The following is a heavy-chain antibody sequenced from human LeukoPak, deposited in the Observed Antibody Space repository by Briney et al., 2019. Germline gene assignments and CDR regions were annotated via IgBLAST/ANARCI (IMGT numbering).Heavy chain of an antibody. D-gene: IGHD2-2*01. J-gene: IGHJ5*02. CDR2: IYHTGST. Sequence: PSETLSLTCDVSGFSISSGLYSWSWIRQPLGKGLEWIGYIYHTGSTYYNPSLKSRVTISVDTSKNQFSLRLSSVTAADTAVYYCARLQYCSGTSCYWFDPWGQGTLVTVSS. CDR3: ARLQYCSGTSCYWFDP. CDR1: GFSISSGLYS. V-gene: IGHV4-30-2*01.